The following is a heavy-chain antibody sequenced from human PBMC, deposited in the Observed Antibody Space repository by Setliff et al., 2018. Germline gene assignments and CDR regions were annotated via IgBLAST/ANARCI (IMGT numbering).Heavy chain of an antibody. CDR2: ISGYNGET. Sequence: GASVKVSCKASGFTFTSYGFSWVRQAPGQGLEWMGWISGYNGETIYAQKLQGRVTMTEDTSTDTAYMELSSLRSEDTAVYYCATEIPDYYDSSGYYHRYFDYWGQGTLVTVSS. CDR1: GFTFTSYG. V-gene: IGHV1-18*01. D-gene: IGHD3-22*01. CDR3: ATEIPDYYDSSGYYHRYFDY. J-gene: IGHJ4*02.